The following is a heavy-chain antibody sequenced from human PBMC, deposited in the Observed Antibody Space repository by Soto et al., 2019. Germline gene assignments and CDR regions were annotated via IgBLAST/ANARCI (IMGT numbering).Heavy chain of an antibody. CDR1: GGSISSGDYY. CDR3: ARARPSGYGDDNWFAP. J-gene: IGHJ5*02. V-gene: IGHV4-30-4*01. D-gene: IGHD4-17*01. Sequence: QVQLQESGPGLVKPSQTLSLTCTVSGGSISSGDYYWSWIRQPPGKGLEWIGYIYYSGSTYYNPSLKGRVTITVDTAKNHVSLKLSSVTAADTALYYCARARPSGYGDDNWFAPWGQGTLVTVS. CDR2: IYYSGST.